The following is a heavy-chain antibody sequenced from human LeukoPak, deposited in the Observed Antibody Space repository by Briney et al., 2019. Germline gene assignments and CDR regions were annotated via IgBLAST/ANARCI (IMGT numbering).Heavy chain of an antibody. CDR3: ARDQIAAAGTGIMYFYYYMDV. CDR2: IYTSGST. V-gene: IGHV4-4*07. J-gene: IGHJ6*03. Sequence: SETLSLTCTVSGGSISSYYWSWIRQPAGKGLEWIGRIYTSGSTNYNPSLKSRVTMSVDTSKNQFSLKLTSVTAADTAVYYCARDQIAAAGTGIMYFYYYMDVWGKGTTVTVSS. D-gene: IGHD6-13*01. CDR1: GGSISSYY.